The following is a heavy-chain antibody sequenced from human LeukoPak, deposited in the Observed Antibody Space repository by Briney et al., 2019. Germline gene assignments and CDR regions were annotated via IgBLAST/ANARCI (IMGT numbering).Heavy chain of an antibody. J-gene: IGHJ3*02. D-gene: IGHD3-10*01. CDR1: GGSISSGGYY. Sequence: SQTLSLTCTVSGGSISSGGYYWRWIRQHPGKGLEWIGYIYYSGSTYYNPSLKSRITITVDTSKNQFSLKLSSVTAADTAVYYCARDLGYYGSGNDAFDIWGQGTMVTVSS. CDR2: IYYSGST. CDR3: ARDLGYYGSGNDAFDI. V-gene: IGHV4-31*03.